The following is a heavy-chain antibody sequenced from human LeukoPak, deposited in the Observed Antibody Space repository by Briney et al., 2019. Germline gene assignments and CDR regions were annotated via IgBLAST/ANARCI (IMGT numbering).Heavy chain of an antibody. Sequence: GGSLRLSCAASGFTFSSYWMHWVRQAPGKGLVWVSRINSDGSITPYADAVRGRFTISRDNSANMLYLEMNSLRAEDTAYYYCAKDRRAGYPRDSFDAWGQGTAVTVS. V-gene: IGHV3-74*01. CDR3: AKDRRAGYPRDSFDA. J-gene: IGHJ3*01. D-gene: IGHD5-12*01. CDR2: INSDGSIT. CDR1: GFTFSSYW.